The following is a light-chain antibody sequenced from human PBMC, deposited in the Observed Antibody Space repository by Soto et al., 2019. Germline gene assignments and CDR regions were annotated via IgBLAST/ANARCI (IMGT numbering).Light chain of an antibody. CDR3: ATWDDSLNGLYV. J-gene: IGLJ1*01. Sequence: QSALTQPPSASGTPGQSVTISCSGSTSNIGSKTVSWYQQLPGAAPKLLIYSTNQWPSGVPDRFSGSKSGTSASLTISGLQSEDEADYYCATWDDSLNGLYVFGPGTKVTLL. V-gene: IGLV1-44*01. CDR1: TSNIGSKT. CDR2: STN.